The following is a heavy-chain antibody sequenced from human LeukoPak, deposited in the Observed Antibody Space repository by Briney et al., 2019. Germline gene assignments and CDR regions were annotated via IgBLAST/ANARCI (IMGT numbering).Heavy chain of an antibody. CDR1: GFTFGIYA. D-gene: IGHD2-15*01. CDR3: AKNLYCGGGSCYPSALGMDV. Sequence: PGGSLRLSCAVSGFTFGIYAMTWVRQAPGRGLEWVSTISGSGGTTHFADSVKGRFTISRDNSKNTLFLQMNSLRAEDTAVYYCAKNLYCGGGSCYPSALGMDVWGQGTTVTVSS. J-gene: IGHJ6*02. CDR2: ISGSGGTT. V-gene: IGHV3-23*01.